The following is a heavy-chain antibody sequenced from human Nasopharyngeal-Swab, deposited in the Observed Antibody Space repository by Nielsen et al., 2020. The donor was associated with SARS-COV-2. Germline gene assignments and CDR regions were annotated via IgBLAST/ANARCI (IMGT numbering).Heavy chain of an antibody. D-gene: IGHD6-19*01. V-gene: IGHV3-23*01. CDR2: ISFDGST. CDR1: GVPFSNTI. CDR3: ARERYTSGRCGIYDN. J-gene: IGHJ3*02. Sequence: GESLKISCVVSGVPFSNTIVTWVRQAPGKGLEWVSVISFDGSTYYGDSVKGRSTISRDDSRNTVYLHLNTLRAEDTAVYYCARERYTSGRCGIYDNWGPGTMATVSS.